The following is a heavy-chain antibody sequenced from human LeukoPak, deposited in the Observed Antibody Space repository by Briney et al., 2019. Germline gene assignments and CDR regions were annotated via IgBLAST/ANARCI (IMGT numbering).Heavy chain of an antibody. Sequence: SVKVSCKASGGTFSSYAISWVRQAPGQGLEWMGGIIPIFGTANYAQKFQGRVTITADESTSTAYMELSSLRSEDTAVYYCAREGPPTIICYHWGQGTLVSVSS. CDR2: IIPIFGTA. J-gene: IGHJ5*02. CDR1: GGTFSSYA. V-gene: IGHV1-69*13. CDR3: AREGPPTIICYH. D-gene: IGHD5-12*01.